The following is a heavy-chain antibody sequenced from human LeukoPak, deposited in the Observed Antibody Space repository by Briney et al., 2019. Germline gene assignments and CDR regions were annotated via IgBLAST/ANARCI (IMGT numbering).Heavy chain of an antibody. V-gene: IGHV1-69*06. CDR1: GSGFTINA. D-gene: IGHD3-22*01. Sequence: SVKLSFNSSGSGFTINANSWVRLAHGPGLEWMGGINPIISTATYAQKFQGRGTITADKSTSKAYMELSSLSSEDTAVYYCASLKNYYDSSGYVVTDTFDIGGKGTMVTVSS. CDR2: INPIISTA. CDR3: ASLKNYYDSSGYVVTDTFDI. J-gene: IGHJ3*02.